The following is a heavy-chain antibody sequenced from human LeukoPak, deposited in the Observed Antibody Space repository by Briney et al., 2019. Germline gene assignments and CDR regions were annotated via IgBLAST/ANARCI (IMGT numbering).Heavy chain of an antibody. D-gene: IGHD3-16*01. CDR2: ISGSSGST. CDR1: GFTFSSYA. Sequence: GGSLRLSCAASGFTFSSYAMSWVRKAPGKGPEWVSAISGSSGSTYYADSVKGGFTISRDNSKNTLYLQMNSLRAEDTAVYYCAKIGFGTDAFDIWGQGTMVTVSS. J-gene: IGHJ3*02. CDR3: AKIGFGTDAFDI. V-gene: IGHV3-23*01.